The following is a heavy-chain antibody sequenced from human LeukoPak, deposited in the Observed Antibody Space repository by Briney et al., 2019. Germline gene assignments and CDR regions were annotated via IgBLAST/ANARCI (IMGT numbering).Heavy chain of an antibody. Sequence: GGSLRLSCVGSGFTFSDHFMSWIHQVPGKEPEWLSYINSKGDNILYRDSVKGRFTISRDNAENSLYLQMNSLKAEDTAVYYRATSRVFDYWGQGALVIVTS. CDR2: INSKGDNI. V-gene: IGHV3-11*04. J-gene: IGHJ4*02. CDR3: ATSRVFDY. CDR1: GFTFSDHF.